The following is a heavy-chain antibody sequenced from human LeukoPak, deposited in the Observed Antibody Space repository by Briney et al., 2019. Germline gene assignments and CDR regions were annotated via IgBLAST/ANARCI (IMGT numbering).Heavy chain of an antibody. CDR3: ARGGVNYKIAGP. D-gene: IGHD3-10*01. Sequence: SETLSLTCTVSGGSITSYYWSWIRQPPGKGLEWIGYIYYSGSTNYNPPLKSRVTISVDTSKNQFSLKLSSVTAADTAVYYCARGGVNYKIAGPWGQGALVTVSS. J-gene: IGHJ5*02. CDR2: IYYSGST. V-gene: IGHV4-59*01. CDR1: GGSITSYY.